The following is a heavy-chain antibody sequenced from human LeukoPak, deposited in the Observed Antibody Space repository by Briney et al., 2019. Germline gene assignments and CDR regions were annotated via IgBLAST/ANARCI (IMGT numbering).Heavy chain of an antibody. CDR3: EGWGVRGDSYGLDV. D-gene: IGHD3-10*01. V-gene: IGHV3-13*01. CDR1: GFTFSDFD. J-gene: IGHJ6*02. CDR2: IGTAGDT. Sequence: PGGSLRLSCAASGFTFSDFDMQWVRQARGKRLEWVSAIGTAGDTYYPASVKGRFTISRENGRNALYLQMNGLRADDTAVYYCEGWGVRGDSYGLDVWGQGTTVTVSS.